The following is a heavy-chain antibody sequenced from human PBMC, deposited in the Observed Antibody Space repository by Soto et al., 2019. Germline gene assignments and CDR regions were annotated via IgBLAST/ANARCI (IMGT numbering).Heavy chain of an antibody. CDR2: IFHSGST. CDR1: NDSISSNNW. CDR3: ARVFYSDLYYFDY. D-gene: IGHD2-15*01. Sequence: QVQLQESGPGLVKPSGTLSLTCAVSNDSISSNNWWTWVRQPPGKGLEWIGEIFHSGSTSYKPSLKSRVSISVDKSKNQFSRKLTSVTAADTAVYYCARVFYSDLYYFDYWGQGTLVTVSS. V-gene: IGHV4-4*02. J-gene: IGHJ4*02.